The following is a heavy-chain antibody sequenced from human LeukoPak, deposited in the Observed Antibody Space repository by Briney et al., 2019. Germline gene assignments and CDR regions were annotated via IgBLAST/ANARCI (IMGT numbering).Heavy chain of an antibody. CDR1: GYSIRSGFY. CDR2: IFQGGTT. CDR3: SKGEDY. V-gene: IGHV4-38-2*02. Sequence: SEILSLTCTVSGYSIRSGFYWGWIRQAPGKGLEWIGSIFQGGTTFYNPSLKSRVIISADTSNNEFSLKLSSVTAADTAVYYCSKGEDYWGQGTLVTVSS. D-gene: IGHD3-16*01. J-gene: IGHJ4*02.